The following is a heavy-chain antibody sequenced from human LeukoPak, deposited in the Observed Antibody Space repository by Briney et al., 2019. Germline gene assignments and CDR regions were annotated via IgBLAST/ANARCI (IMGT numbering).Heavy chain of an antibody. CDR3: ITGDYDFWSGFSSPNHYFDY. D-gene: IGHD3-3*01. CDR2: IKGKTAAGAP. Sequence: PGGSLRLSCAASGFTFTSAWMSWVRQAPGKGLEWVGRIKGKTAAGAPDYVASVKGRFTISRDDSKNTLFLQMNSLKTEDTAVYYCITGDYDFWSGFSSPNHYFDYWGQGTLVTVSS. J-gene: IGHJ4*02. V-gene: IGHV3-15*01. CDR1: GFTFTSAW.